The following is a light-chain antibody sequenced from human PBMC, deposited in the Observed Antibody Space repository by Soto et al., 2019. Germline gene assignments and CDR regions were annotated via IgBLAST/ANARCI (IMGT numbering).Light chain of an antibody. J-gene: IGKJ2*01. CDR1: QTVNGY. Sequence: EIVLTQSPATLSLSPGERATLSCRASQTVNGYLAWYRHKLGQAPRLLIYDTSNRATGVPARFSGSGSGTHFTLTISSLEREECAVYYCQLRYGWPSFGQGTKLEIK. CDR2: DTS. V-gene: IGKV3-11*01. CDR3: QLRYGWPS.